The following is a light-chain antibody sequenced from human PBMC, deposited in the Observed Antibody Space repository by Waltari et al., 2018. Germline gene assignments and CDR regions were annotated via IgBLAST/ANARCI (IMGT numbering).Light chain of an antibody. Sequence: EIGLTQSPATLSLSPGESATLPCRASQSVSSYLAWHQQKPGQAPRLLIYDASNRATGIPARFSGSGSGTDFTLTISSLEPEDFAVYYCQQRSNWPPSFGGGTKVEIK. CDR2: DAS. CDR1: QSVSSY. CDR3: QQRSNWPPS. J-gene: IGKJ4*01. V-gene: IGKV3-11*01.